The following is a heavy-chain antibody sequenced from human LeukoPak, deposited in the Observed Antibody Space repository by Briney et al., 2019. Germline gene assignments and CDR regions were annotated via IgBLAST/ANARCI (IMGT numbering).Heavy chain of an antibody. J-gene: IGHJ4*02. V-gene: IGHV3-30*03. CDR3: ARDLSPVVRASPMGY. CDR2: ITYDGYYK. Sequence: PGTSLRLSCAASGFTFTNYGMHWVRQAPGKGLEWVALITYDGYYKYYSDSVKGRFTISSDTSKNTLYLQMNGLRAEDTAVYYCARDLSPVVRASPMGYWGQGTPVTVSS. CDR1: GFTFTNYG. D-gene: IGHD3-10*01.